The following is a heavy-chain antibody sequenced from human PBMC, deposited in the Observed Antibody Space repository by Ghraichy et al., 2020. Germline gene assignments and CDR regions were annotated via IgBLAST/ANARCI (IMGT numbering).Heavy chain of an antibody. CDR3: AKLGFNNYHNMVEY. D-gene: IGHD1-26*01. V-gene: IGHV3-23*01. J-gene: IGHJ4*02. CDR1: GFTFSSYA. Sequence: GESLNISCTVSGFTFSSYAMGWVRQAPGKGLEWVSAISGSGDSTYYADSVKGRFTFSRDNAKNTLNLQMDSLRAEDTAVYYCAKLGFNNYHNMVEYWGQGTLVTVSP. CDR2: ISGSGDST.